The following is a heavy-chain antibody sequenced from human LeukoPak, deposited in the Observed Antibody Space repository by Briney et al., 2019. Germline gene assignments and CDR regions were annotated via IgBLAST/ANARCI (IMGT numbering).Heavy chain of an antibody. CDR2: IRFDGSNK. CDR3: AKNIVAATPYYFDY. V-gene: IGHV3-30*02. J-gene: IGHJ4*02. Sequence: GGSLRLSCAASGFTFSNHNMNWVRQAPGKGLEWVTFIRFDGSNKYYADSVKGRFTISRDNSKNTLYLQMNSLRAEDTAIYYCAKNIVAATPYYFDYWGQGTLVTVSS. D-gene: IGHD2-15*01. CDR1: GFTFSNHN.